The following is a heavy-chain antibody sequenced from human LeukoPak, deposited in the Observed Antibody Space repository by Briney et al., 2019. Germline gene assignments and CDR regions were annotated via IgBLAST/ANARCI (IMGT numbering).Heavy chain of an antibody. D-gene: IGHD3-9*01. V-gene: IGHV4-59*12. Sequence: PSETLSLTCTVSGGSINSYYWSWNRQPPGKGLEWVGYISYTGTTNHTPSLKSRVTISVDTSKNQYPLKLTSVTAADTAMYYCARSNRDYDTFTGYYYYDMHVWGQGTTVTVSS. CDR1: GGSINSYY. CDR2: ISYTGTT. J-gene: IGHJ6*02. CDR3: ARSNRDYDTFTGYYYYDMHV.